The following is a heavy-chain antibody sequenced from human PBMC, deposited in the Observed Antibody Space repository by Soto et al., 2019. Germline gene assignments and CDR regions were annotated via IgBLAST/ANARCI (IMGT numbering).Heavy chain of an antibody. CDR1: GFTFSTYA. V-gene: IGHV3-23*01. J-gene: IGHJ4*02. D-gene: IGHD6-13*01. Sequence: EVQLLESGGGLVQPGGSLTLSCAASGFTFSTYAMSWVRQAPGKGLEWVSKIIHSGDSTYYADSVKGRFTISRDNSKNTVYLQMNSLRAEDTAVYYCATGQQLGYWGQGTLVTVSS. CDR3: ATGQQLGY. CDR2: IIHSGDST.